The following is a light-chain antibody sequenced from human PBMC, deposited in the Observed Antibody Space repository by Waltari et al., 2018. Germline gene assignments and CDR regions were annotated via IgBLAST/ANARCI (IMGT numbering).Light chain of an antibody. V-gene: IGLV2-14*02. J-gene: IGLJ3*02. CDR1: SSDIGSYSL. CDR3: AAWDDSLNWV. CDR2: EVS. Sequence: QSALTQPASVSGSPGQALTISCTGPSSDIGSYSLVSWSQQHPGKAPKLIIYEVSEPPSGVSDRFSGSKSGNTASLAISGLQSEDEADYYCAAWDDSLNWVFGGGTKLTVL.